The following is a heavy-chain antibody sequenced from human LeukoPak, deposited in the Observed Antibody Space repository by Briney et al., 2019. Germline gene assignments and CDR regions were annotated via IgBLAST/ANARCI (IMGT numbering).Heavy chain of an antibody. Sequence: GGSLRLSCAASGFTFTSHWMSWVRQAPGKGLEWVGRIKSKTDGGTTDYAAPVKGRFTISRDDSKNTLYLQMNSLKTEDTAVYYCTTESDDSSGYYFDYWGQGTLVTVSS. CDR1: GFTFTSHW. CDR3: TTESDDSSGYYFDY. CDR2: IKSKTDGGTT. D-gene: IGHD3-22*01. V-gene: IGHV3-15*01. J-gene: IGHJ4*02.